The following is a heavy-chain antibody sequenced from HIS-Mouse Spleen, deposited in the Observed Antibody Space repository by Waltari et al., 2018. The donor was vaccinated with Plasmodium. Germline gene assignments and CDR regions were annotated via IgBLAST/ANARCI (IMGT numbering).Heavy chain of an antibody. Sequence: QVQLVQSGAAGKKPGASVKVSGKASGYTVPVYYMHWVRQAPGQGLEWMGWINPNSGGTNDAQKFQGRVTMTRDTSISTAYMELSRLRSDDTAVYYCARVLGYKAAAGTFVEYFQHWGQGTLVTVSS. CDR1: GYTVPVYY. D-gene: IGHD6-13*01. CDR2: INPNSGGT. J-gene: IGHJ1*01. V-gene: IGHV1-2*02. CDR3: ARVLGYKAAAGTFVEYFQH.